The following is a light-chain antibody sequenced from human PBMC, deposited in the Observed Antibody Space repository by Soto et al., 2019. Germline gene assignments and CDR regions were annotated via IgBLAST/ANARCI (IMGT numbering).Light chain of an antibody. J-gene: IGKJ1*01. CDR3: QQYNSYSWT. Sequence: DIQMTQSPSSLSGSVGDRVTITCRASQSISSYLNWYQQKPGKAPKLLIYKASSLESGVPSRFSGSGSGTEFTLTISSLQPDDFATYYCQQYNSYSWTFGQGTKVEI. CDR2: KAS. CDR1: QSISSY. V-gene: IGKV1-5*03.